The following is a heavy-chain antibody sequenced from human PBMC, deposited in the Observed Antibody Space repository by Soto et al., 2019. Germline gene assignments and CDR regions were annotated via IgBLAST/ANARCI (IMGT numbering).Heavy chain of an antibody. J-gene: IGHJ3*02. CDR2: INPNSGGT. V-gene: IGHV1-2*04. CDR3: ARGGAYWNYVNAFDI. Sequence: QVQLVQSGAEVKKPGASVKVSCKASGYTFTGYYMHWVRQAPGQGLEWMGWINPNSGGTNYAQKFRGWVTMTRDTSISTAYMELSRLRSDDTAVYYCARGGAYWNYVNAFDIWGQGTMVTVSS. CDR1: GYTFTGYY. D-gene: IGHD1-7*01.